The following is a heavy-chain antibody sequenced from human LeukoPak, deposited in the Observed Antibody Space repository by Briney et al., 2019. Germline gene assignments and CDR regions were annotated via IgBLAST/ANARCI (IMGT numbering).Heavy chain of an antibody. V-gene: IGHV3-33*01. CDR2: IWYDGSNK. CDR1: GFTFSSYG. CDR3: TTEGSSSRIFDY. J-gene: IGHJ4*02. Sequence: GGSLRLSCAASGFTFSSYGMHWVRQAPGKGLEWVAVIWYDGSNKYYADSVKGRFTISRDNSKNTLYLQMNSLRAEDTAMYYCTTEGSSSRIFDYWGQGTLVTVSS. D-gene: IGHD6-6*01.